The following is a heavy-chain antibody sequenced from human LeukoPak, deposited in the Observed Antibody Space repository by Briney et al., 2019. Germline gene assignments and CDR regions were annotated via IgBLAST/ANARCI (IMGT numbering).Heavy chain of an antibody. CDR1: GFTFSSYS. CDR3: ARDLAAAIPFDY. V-gene: IGHV3-21*01. CDR2: ISSSSSYI. J-gene: IGHJ4*02. Sequence: GGSLRLSCAASGFTFSSYSMNWVRQAPGKGLEWVSSISSSSSYIYYADSVKGRFTISRDNAENSLYLQMNSLRAEDTAVYYCARDLAAAIPFDYWGQGTLVTVSS. D-gene: IGHD2-2*02.